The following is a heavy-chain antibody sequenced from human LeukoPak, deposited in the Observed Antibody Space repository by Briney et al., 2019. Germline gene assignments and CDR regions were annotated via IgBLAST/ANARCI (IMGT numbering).Heavy chain of an antibody. CDR3: ARDIALNWNDGPGRF. CDR2: IKGKADNYAT. V-gene: IGHV3-73*01. D-gene: IGHD1-1*01. CDR1: GFTCSGSS. Sequence: GGSLKLSCAASGFTCSGSSIHWVRQASGKGLEWVGRIKGKADNYATAYVASVKGRFTVSRDDSKNTAYLQMNSLKTEDTAVYYCARDIALNWNDGPGRFWGQGTLVTVSS. J-gene: IGHJ4*02.